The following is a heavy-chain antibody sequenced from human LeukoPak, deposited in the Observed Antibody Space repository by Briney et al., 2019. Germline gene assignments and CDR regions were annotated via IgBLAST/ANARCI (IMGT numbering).Heavy chain of an antibody. J-gene: IGHJ3*01. Sequence: PGGSLRLSCAAPGFTFSSYAMNWVRQAPGKGLAWVSSISGGGSSTYYAGSVKGRFTISRDNSKNTLYLQMNSLRAEDTAVYYCAKDGVRDYYDSSGYHLNDAFDFWGQGTMVTVSS. CDR3: AKDGVRDYYDSSGYHLNDAFDF. D-gene: IGHD3-22*01. V-gene: IGHV3-23*01. CDR1: GFTFSSYA. CDR2: ISGGGSST.